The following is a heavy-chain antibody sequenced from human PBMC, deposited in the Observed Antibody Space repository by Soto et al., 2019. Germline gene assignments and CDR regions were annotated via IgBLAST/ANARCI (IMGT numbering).Heavy chain of an antibody. Sequence: EVQLVESGGGLVQSGGSLRLSCAASAFTFSGFYMHWVRQVPGKGLVWVSRISSDGSSADYADSVKGRFTISRDNATNTLYLQMNSQTVEYTAEYYCARVLHCNSGYCYSNFDYWCQGSLVTF. D-gene: IGHD2-15*01. CDR1: AFTFSGFY. J-gene: IGHJ4*02. V-gene: IGHV3-74*01. CDR2: ISSDGSSA. CDR3: ARVLHCNSGYCYSNFDY.